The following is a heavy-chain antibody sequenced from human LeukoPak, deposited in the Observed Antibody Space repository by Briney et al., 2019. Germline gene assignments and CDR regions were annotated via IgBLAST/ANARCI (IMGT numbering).Heavy chain of an antibody. D-gene: IGHD3-22*01. CDR2: IYTSGST. CDR1: GGSISSYY. Sequence: PSETLSLTCTVSGGSISSYYWSWIRQPAGKGLEWIGRIYTSGSTNYNPSLKSRVTMSVDTSKNQFSLKLSSVTAADTAVYYCARDRVLYYYDSSGWDAFDIWGQGTMVTVSS. CDR3: ARDRVLYYYDSSGWDAFDI. V-gene: IGHV4-4*07. J-gene: IGHJ3*02.